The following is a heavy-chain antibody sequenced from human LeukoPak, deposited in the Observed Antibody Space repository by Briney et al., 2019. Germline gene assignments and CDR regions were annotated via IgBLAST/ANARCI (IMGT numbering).Heavy chain of an antibody. J-gene: IGHJ4*02. V-gene: IGHV4-30-4*07. CDR3: ARATTVTTLFDY. D-gene: IGHD4-17*01. CDR2: IYYSGST. CDR1: GGSISSGGYS. Sequence: SETLSLTCAVSGGSISSGGYSLSWIRQPPGKGLEWIGYIYYSGSTYYNPSLKSRVTISVDTSKNQFSLKLSSVTAADTAVYYCARATTVTTLFDYWGQGTLVTVSS.